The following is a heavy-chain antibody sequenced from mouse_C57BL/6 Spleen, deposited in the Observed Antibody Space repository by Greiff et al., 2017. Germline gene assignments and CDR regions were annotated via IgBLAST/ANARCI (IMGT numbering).Heavy chain of an antibody. CDR2: IYPGDGDT. CDR1: GYAFSSYW. Sequence: VQLQESGAELVKPGASVKISCKASGYAFSSYWMNWVKQRPGKGLEWIGQIYPGDGDTNYNGKFKGKATLTADKSSSTAYMQLSSLTSEDSAVYFCARMFYDYGYAMDYWGQGTSGTVSS. CDR3: ARMFYDYGYAMDY. J-gene: IGHJ4*01. D-gene: IGHD2-4*01. V-gene: IGHV1-80*01.